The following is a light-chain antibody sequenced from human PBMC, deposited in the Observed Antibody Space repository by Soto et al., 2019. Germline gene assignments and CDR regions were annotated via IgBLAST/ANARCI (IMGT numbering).Light chain of an antibody. CDR1: SYNIGAGYD. Sequence: QSVLTQPPSVSGAPGQRVTISCTGSSYNIGAGYDVHWYQQLPGTAPKPLIYGNSNRPSGVPDRFSGSKSGTSATLVITGLQAEDEADYCCQSYDNSLSGYVFGTGTKVTVL. CDR3: QSYDNSLSGYV. V-gene: IGLV1-40*01. J-gene: IGLJ1*01. CDR2: GNS.